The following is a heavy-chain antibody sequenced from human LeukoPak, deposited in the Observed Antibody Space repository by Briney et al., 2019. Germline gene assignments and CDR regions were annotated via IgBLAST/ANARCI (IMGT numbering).Heavy chain of an antibody. Sequence: ASVKVSCKASGYTFTSYGISWVRQAPGQGLEWMGWISAYNGNTNYAQKLQGRVTMTTDTSTSTAYMELRSLRSDDTAVYYCAGDVRAESARIAAAGRYVFDYWGQGTLSPSPQ. D-gene: IGHD6-13*01. CDR2: ISAYNGNT. V-gene: IGHV1-18*01. CDR3: AGDVRAESARIAAAGRYVFDY. CDR1: GYTFTSYG. J-gene: IGHJ4*02.